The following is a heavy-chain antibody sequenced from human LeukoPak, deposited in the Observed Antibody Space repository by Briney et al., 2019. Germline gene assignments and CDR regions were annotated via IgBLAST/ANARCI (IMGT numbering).Heavy chain of an antibody. D-gene: IGHD6-13*01. CDR3: ARGLDSSSRLLPGDYYYYGMDV. CDR2: IIPILGIA. J-gene: IGHJ6*02. Sequence: SVTVSCKASGGTFSSYAISWVRQAPGQGLEWMGRIIPILGIANYAQKFQGRVTITADKSTSTAYMELSSLRSEDTAVYYCARGLDSSSRLLPGDYYYYGMDVWGQGTTVTVSS. V-gene: IGHV1-69*04. CDR1: GGTFSSYA.